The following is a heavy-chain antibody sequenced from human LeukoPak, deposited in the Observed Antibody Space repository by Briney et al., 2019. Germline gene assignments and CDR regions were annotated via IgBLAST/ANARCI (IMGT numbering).Heavy chain of an antibody. V-gene: IGHV1-69*01. CDR1: GGTFSSYA. D-gene: IGHD3-22*01. J-gene: IGHJ4*02. Sequence: ASVKVSCKASGGTFSSYAISWVRQAPGQGLEWMGGIIPIFGTANYAQKFQGRVTITADESTSTAYMELSSLRYEDTAVYYCARDLGDDYDSSGNYFDYWGQGTLVTVSS. CDR2: IIPIFGTA. CDR3: ARDLGDDYDSSGNYFDY.